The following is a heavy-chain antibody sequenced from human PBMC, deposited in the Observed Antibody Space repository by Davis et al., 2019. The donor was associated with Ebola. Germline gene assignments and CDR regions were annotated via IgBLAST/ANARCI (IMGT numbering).Heavy chain of an antibody. CDR2: IRSKANSYAT. CDR1: GFTFSGSA. CDR3: ARAISATEAAVTGVYFDY. J-gene: IGHJ4*02. V-gene: IGHV3-73*01. Sequence: GGSLRLSCAASGFTFSGSAMHWVRQASGKGLEWVGRIRSKANSYATAYAASVKGRFTISRDSAKNSLYLQMNSLRAEDTAIYYCARAISATEAAVTGVYFDYWGQGLLVTVSS. D-gene: IGHD6-13*01.